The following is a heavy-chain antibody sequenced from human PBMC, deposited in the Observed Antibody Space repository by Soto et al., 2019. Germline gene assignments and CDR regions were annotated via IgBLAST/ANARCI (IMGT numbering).Heavy chain of an antibody. CDR3: VKDPYLPTAGRLASLHY. D-gene: IGHD1-1*01. CDR1: GFSFGSYA. Sequence: GESLKISCAASGFSFGSYAMHWVRQAPGKGLEWVAVIWYDGVNKYYADSVKGRFTISRDNSNNTLYVQMNSLRAEDTAVYYCVKDPYLPTAGRLASLHYWGPGTLVTVSS. V-gene: IGHV3-33*06. J-gene: IGHJ4*02. CDR2: IWYDGVNK.